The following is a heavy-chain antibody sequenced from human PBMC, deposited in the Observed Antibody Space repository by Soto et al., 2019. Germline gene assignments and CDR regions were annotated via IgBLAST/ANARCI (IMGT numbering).Heavy chain of an antibody. D-gene: IGHD6-13*01. CDR2: IIPIVGTG. CDR3: ARDLRAAGRPGMDV. V-gene: IGHV1-69*13. CDR1: GFSVSSYA. Sequence: GAAVKVSFKASGFSVSSYASSWVRQAPGQGLEWMGGIIPIVGTGNYAQNFQGRVTITADESTSTAYMELSSLRSEDTAMYYCARDLRAAGRPGMDVWGQGTTVTVSS. J-gene: IGHJ6*02.